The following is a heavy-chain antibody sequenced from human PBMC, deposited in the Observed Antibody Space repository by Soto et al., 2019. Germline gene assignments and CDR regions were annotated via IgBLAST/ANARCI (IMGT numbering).Heavy chain of an antibody. Sequence: GGSLRLSCAASGFTFSSYGMHWVRQAPGKGLEWVAVISYDGSNKYYADSVKGRFTISRDNAKNTLYLQMSSLGVEDTAVYYCAKDRDTYYYGSGNYWGQGTLVTVSS. V-gene: IGHV3-30*18. J-gene: IGHJ4*02. CDR2: ISYDGSNK. CDR1: GFTFSSYG. CDR3: AKDRDTYYYGSGNY. D-gene: IGHD3-10*01.